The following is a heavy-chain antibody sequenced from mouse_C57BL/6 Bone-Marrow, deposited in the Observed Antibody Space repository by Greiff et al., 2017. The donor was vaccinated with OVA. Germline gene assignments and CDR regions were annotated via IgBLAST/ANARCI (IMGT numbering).Heavy chain of an antibody. V-gene: IGHV5-9*01. CDR1: GFTFSSYP. D-gene: IGHD6-1*01. Sequence: DVKLVESGGGLVKPGGSLKLSCAASGFTFSSYPMSWVRPTPEKRLEWVATISGGGGNTYYPDSVKGRFTISRDNAKNTLDLQRSSLRAEDTALYYWARHGDLAATGFAYWGQGTLVTVSA. J-gene: IGHJ3*01. CDR2: ISGGGGNT. CDR3: ARHGDLAATGFAY.